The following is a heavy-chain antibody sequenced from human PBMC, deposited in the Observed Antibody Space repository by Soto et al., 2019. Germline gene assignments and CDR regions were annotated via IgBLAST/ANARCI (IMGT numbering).Heavy chain of an antibody. V-gene: IGHV5-51*01. D-gene: IGHD2-15*01. CDR3: ARLDCSGGSCYSSGAYYGMDV. CDR1: GYSFTSYW. CDR2: IYPGDSDT. Sequence: GDSLKISCKGSGYSFTSYWIGWVRQMPGKGLEWMGIIYPGDSDTRYSPSFQGQVTISADKSISTAYLQWSSLKASDTAMYYCARLDCSGGSCYSSGAYYGMDVWGQGTTVTVS. J-gene: IGHJ6*02.